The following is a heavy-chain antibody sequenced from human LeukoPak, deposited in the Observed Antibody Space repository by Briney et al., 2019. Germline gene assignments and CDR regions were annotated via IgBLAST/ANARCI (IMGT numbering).Heavy chain of an antibody. CDR1: GYTFTSYD. Sequence: ASVTVSCKASGYTFTSYDINWVRQATGQGLEWMGWMNPNSGNTGYAQKFQGRVTMTRNTSISTAYMELSSLRSEDTAVYYCARAYDSSGFDAFDIWGQGTMVTVSS. V-gene: IGHV1-8*01. CDR2: MNPNSGNT. J-gene: IGHJ3*02. CDR3: ARAYDSSGFDAFDI. D-gene: IGHD3-22*01.